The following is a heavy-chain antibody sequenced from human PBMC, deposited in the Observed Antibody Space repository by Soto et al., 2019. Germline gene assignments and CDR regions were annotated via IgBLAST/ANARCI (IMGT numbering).Heavy chain of an antibody. CDR2: ISAYNGDT. J-gene: IGHJ6*03. V-gene: IGHV1-18*01. Sequence: QVQLLQSGAEVKKPGASVKVSCKASGYTFTNYGITWVRQAPGQGLEWMGWISAYNGDTHYTQRLQGRVTMTTDTSTSTAYMELRGLRSDDTAVYYCARVLQLVGYFYYYMDGWGKGTTGTVSS. CDR1: GYTFTNYG. CDR3: ARVLQLVGYFYYYMDG. D-gene: IGHD6-6*01.